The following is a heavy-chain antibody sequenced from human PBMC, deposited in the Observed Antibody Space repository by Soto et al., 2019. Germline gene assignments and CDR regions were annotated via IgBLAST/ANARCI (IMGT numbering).Heavy chain of an antibody. J-gene: IGHJ6*02. V-gene: IGHV5-51*01. CDR3: ARQAPLYSSSPVTHYYYYGMDV. CDR2: IYPGDSDT. D-gene: IGHD6-6*01. CDR1: GYTFTDYW. Sequence: GESLKISCKGSGYTFTDYWIGWVRQLPGKGLEWMGIIYPGDSDTRYSPSFQGHVTITVDKSTSTAYLQWNTLKASDTAMYYCARQAPLYSSSPVTHYYYYGMDVWGQGTTVTVSS.